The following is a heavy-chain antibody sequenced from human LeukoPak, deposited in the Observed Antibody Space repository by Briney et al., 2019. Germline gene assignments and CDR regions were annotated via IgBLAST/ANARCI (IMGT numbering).Heavy chain of an antibody. D-gene: IGHD6-6*01. CDR3: ARLDEYSSSSRYYGMDV. J-gene: IGHJ6*02. Sequence: SVKVSCKASGGTFSSYGISWVRQAPGQGLEWMGGIIPNFGTANYAQKFQGRVTITADESTSTAYMELSSLRSEDTAVYYCARLDEYSSSSRYYGMDVWGQGTTVTVSS. V-gene: IGHV1-69*01. CDR1: GGTFSSYG. CDR2: IIPNFGTA.